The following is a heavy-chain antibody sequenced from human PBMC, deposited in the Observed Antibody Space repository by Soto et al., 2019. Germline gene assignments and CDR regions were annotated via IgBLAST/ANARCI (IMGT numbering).Heavy chain of an antibody. CDR3: ARAPERVFGVVTNTIPLYYYYYYGMDV. CDR2: ISAYNGTT. V-gene: IGHV1-18*01. J-gene: IGHJ6*02. CDR1: GYTFTSYG. D-gene: IGHD3-3*01. Sequence: ASVKVSCKASGYTFTSYGISWVRQAPGQGLEWMGGISAYNGTTNYAQKFQGRVTITADKSTSTAYMELSSLRSEDTAVYYCARAPERVFGVVTNTIPLYYYYYYGMDVWGQGTTVTVSS.